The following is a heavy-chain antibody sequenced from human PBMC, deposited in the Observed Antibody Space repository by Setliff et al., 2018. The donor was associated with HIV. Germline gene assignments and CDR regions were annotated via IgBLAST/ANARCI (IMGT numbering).Heavy chain of an antibody. Sequence: PSETLSLTCTVSGGSISSHYWSWIRQPPGKGLEWIGSIYYSGSTNYNPSLKSRVTISVDTSKNQFSLKLSSVTAADTAVYYCARGLSGYCSSTSCYAGFDPWGQGTLVTVSS. J-gene: IGHJ5*02. CDR3: ARGLSGYCSSTSCYAGFDP. V-gene: IGHV4-59*11. D-gene: IGHD2-2*03. CDR2: IYYSGST. CDR1: GGSISSHY.